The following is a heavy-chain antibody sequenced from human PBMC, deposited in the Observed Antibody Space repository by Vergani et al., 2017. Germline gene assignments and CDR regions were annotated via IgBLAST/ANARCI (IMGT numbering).Heavy chain of an antibody. D-gene: IGHD2/OR15-2a*01. CDR2: IHYSGST. J-gene: IGHJ3*02. CDR3: ARRIVPPVPYDAFDI. V-gene: IGHV4-39*01. Sequence: QLQLQESGPGLVKPSETLSLTCTVSGGSISSSSYYWGWIRQPPGKGLEWIGSIHYSGSTYYNPSLKSRVTISVNTSKNQFSLKLSSVTAADTAVCYCARRIVPPVPYDAFDIWGQGTMFTVSS. CDR1: GGSISSSSYY.